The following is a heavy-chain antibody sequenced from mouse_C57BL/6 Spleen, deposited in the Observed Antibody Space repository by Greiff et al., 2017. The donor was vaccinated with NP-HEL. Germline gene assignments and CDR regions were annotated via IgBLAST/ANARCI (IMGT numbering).Heavy chain of an antibody. CDR3: ARDAPYYYGSSGAMDY. J-gene: IGHJ4*01. CDR2: SRNKANDYTT. V-gene: IGHV7-1*01. D-gene: IGHD1-1*01. Sequence: EVQLVESGGGLVQSGRSLRLSCATSGFTFSDFYMEWVRQAPGKGLEWIAASRNKANDYTTEYSASVKGRFIVSRDTSQSILYLQMNALRAEDTAIYYCARDAPYYYGSSGAMDYWGQGTSVTVSS. CDR1: GFTFSDFY.